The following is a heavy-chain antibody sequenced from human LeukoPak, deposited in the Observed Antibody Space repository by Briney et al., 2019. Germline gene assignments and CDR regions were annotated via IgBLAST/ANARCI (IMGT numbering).Heavy chain of an antibody. CDR1: GFTFSSYE. Sequence: GGSLRLSCAASGFTFSSYEMNWVRQAPGKGLEWVSYISSTGSLKYYADSVKGRFTISRDNVRNSLYLQMNRLRVDDTAAYYCARDGAPRTDYWGQGTLVTVSS. CDR3: ARDGAPRTDY. J-gene: IGHJ4*02. CDR2: ISSTGSLK. D-gene: IGHD3-16*01. V-gene: IGHV3-48*03.